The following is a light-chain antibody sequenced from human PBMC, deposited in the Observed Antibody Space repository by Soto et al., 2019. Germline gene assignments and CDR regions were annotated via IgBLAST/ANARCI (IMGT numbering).Light chain of an antibody. Sequence: QSALTQPASVSGSPGQSITISCTGTSSDIGGYNYVSWYQQHPGKAPKLIICDVSDRPSGLSNRFSGSKSGNTASLTISGLQAEDEADYYCSSSTTRNPYVFGTGTKVTVL. V-gene: IGLV2-14*01. J-gene: IGLJ1*01. CDR2: DVS. CDR1: SSDIGGYNY. CDR3: SSSTTRNPYV.